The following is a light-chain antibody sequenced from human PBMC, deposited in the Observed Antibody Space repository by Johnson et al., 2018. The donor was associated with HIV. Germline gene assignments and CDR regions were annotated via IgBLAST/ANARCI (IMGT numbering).Light chain of an antibody. CDR1: SSNIGNNY. CDR3: GTWDSSLCGYV. J-gene: IGLJ1*01. Sequence: QSVLTQPPSVSSAPGQKVTISCSGSSSNIGNNYVSWYQQLPGTAPKLLIYDNNKRPSGIPDRFSGSKSGTSATLGITGLQTGDEADYYCGTWDSSLCGYVCGTGTKVTVL. V-gene: IGLV1-51*01. CDR2: DNN.